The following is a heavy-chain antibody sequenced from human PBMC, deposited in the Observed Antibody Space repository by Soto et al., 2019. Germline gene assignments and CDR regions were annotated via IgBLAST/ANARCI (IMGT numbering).Heavy chain of an antibody. V-gene: IGHV3-48*01. D-gene: IGHD4-17*01. Sequence: GGSLRISAAATEFTFSSYSMIWVRQAPGKGLEWVSYISSSSSTIYYADSVKGRFTISRDNAKNSLYLQMNSLRAEDTAVYYCAREGSLYDDSVSTCLAYWRQGT. J-gene: IGHJ4*02. CDR3: AREGSLYDDSVSTCLAY. CDR1: EFTFSSYS. CDR2: ISSSSSTI.